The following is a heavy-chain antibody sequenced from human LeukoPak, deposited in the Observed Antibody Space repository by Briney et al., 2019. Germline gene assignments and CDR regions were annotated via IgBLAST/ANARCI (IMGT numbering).Heavy chain of an antibody. Sequence: GGSLRLSCAASGFTFSSYWMSWVRQAPGKGLEWVANVKQDGSEKYYVDSVKGRFTISRDNDKNSLFLQMTSLRAEDTAVYYCARAYYYDSSGYFYYYYGMDVWGQGTTVTVSS. CDR1: GFTFSSYW. CDR2: VKQDGSEK. V-gene: IGHV3-7*01. J-gene: IGHJ6*02. D-gene: IGHD3-22*01. CDR3: ARAYYYDSSGYFYYYYGMDV.